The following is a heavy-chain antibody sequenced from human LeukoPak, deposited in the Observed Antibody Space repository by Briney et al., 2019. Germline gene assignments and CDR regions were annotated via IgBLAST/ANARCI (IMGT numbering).Heavy chain of an antibody. V-gene: IGHV3-20*04. Sequence: GGSLRLSCAASGFKFDDFGMGWVRQAPGKGLEWVSGLNWKGDNTGYADSVKGRFTISRDSDKNSLYLQMSSLRAGDTALYYCARSGGDYNFYYYYTDVWGKGTTVTVSS. CDR2: LNWKGDNT. CDR1: GFKFDDFG. CDR3: ARSGGDYNFYYYYTDV. D-gene: IGHD4-17*01. J-gene: IGHJ6*03.